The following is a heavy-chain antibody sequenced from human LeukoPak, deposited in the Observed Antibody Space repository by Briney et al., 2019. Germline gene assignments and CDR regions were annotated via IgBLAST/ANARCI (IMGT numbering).Heavy chain of an antibody. D-gene: IGHD4-17*01. J-gene: IGHJ4*02. CDR1: GGSISSGGYY. Sequence: PSETLSLTCTVSGGSISSGGYYWSWIRQHPGKGLEWIGYIYYSGSTNYNPSLKSRVTISVDTSKNQFSLKLSSVTAADTAVYYCARGDYGDLVGGFWGQGTLVTVSS. CDR2: IYYSGST. V-gene: IGHV4-61*08. CDR3: ARGDYGDLVGGF.